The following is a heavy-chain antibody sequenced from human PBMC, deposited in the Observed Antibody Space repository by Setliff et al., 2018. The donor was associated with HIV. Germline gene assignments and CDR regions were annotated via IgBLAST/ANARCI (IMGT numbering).Heavy chain of an antibody. CDR1: GGSFSGYY. J-gene: IGHJ3*02. Sequence: SETLSLTCAVYGGSFSGYYWSWIRQPPGKGLEWIGEINHSGSTNYNPSLKSRVTISVDTSKNQFSLKLSSVTAADTAVYYCARGQPQGGGTYWSAFDIWGQGTMVTVSS. D-gene: IGHD1-26*01. V-gene: IGHV4-34*01. CDR2: INHSGST. CDR3: ARGQPQGGGTYWSAFDI.